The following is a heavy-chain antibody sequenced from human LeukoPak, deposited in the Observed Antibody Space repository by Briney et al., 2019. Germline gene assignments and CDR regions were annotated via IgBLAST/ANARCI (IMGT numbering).Heavy chain of an antibody. Sequence: ASLKVSCKASGYTFTSYGISWVRQAPGQGLEWMGWISAYNGNTNYAQKLQGRVTMTTDTSTSTAYMELRSLRSDDTAVYYCARVLGVPAAKEYNWFDPWGQGTLVTVSS. J-gene: IGHJ5*02. V-gene: IGHV1-18*01. CDR2: ISAYNGNT. CDR3: ARVLGVPAAKEYNWFDP. D-gene: IGHD2-2*01. CDR1: GYTFTSYG.